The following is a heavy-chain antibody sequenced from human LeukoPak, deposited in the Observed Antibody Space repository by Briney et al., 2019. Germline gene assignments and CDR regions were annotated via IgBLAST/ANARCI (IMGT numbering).Heavy chain of an antibody. J-gene: IGHJ6*02. CDR3: ARDQGTGYYSYGMDV. V-gene: IGHV3-66*01. Sequence: PGGSLRLSCAASGFTVSSNYMSWVRQAPGKGLEWVSVIYSGGSTYYADSVKGRFTISRDNSKNTLYLQMNSLRAEDTAVYYCARDQGTGYYSYGMDVWGQGTTVTVSS. CDR1: GFTVSSNY. CDR2: IYSGGST. D-gene: IGHD3/OR15-3a*01.